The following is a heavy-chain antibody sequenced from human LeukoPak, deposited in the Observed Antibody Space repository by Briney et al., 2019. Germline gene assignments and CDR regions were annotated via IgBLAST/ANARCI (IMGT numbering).Heavy chain of an antibody. Sequence: SVKVSCKASGGTFSSYAISWVRQAPGQGLEWMGGIIPIFGTANYAQKFQGRVTITADKSTSTAYMELSSLRSEDTAVYYCARGATMVRGVIGSGGNDYWGQGTLVTVSS. CDR1: GGTFSSYA. V-gene: IGHV1-69*06. CDR2: IIPIFGTA. D-gene: IGHD3-10*01. J-gene: IGHJ4*02. CDR3: ARGATMVRGVIGSGGNDY.